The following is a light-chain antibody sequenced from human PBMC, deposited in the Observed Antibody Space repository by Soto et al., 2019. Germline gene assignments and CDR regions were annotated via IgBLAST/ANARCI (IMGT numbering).Light chain of an antibody. CDR2: DNN. Sequence: QSVLTQPPSVSGAPGQRVTISCTGSSSNIGEGYDVHWYQQLPGTAPKLLIYDNNNRPSGVPNRFSGSKSGTSASLAITGLQAEDEADYCSQSDDSSLSLWVFGAGTKLTVL. J-gene: IGLJ1*01. V-gene: IGLV1-40*01. CDR3: QSDDSSLSLWV. CDR1: SSNIGEGYD.